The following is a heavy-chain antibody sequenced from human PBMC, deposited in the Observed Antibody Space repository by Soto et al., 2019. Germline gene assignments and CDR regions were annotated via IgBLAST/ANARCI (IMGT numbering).Heavy chain of an antibody. CDR3: ARVSVDDFWSGYLVYMDV. Sequence: GGSLRLSCAASGFTFSSYWMHWVRQAPGKGLVWVSRINSDGSSTSYADSVKGRFTISRDNAKNQLYRQMNSVRAEDTAVYYCARVSVDDFWSGYLVYMDVWGKGTTVTVSS. CDR1: GFTFSSYW. J-gene: IGHJ6*03. D-gene: IGHD3-3*01. CDR2: INSDGSST. V-gene: IGHV3-74*01.